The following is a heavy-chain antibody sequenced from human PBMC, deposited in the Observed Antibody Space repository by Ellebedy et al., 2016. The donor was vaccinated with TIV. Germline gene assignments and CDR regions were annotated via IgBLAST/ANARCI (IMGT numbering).Heavy chain of an antibody. J-gene: IGHJ4*02. Sequence: ASVKVSCXASGYTFTSYYMHWVRQAPGQGLEWMGIINPSGGSTSYAQKFQGRVTMTRDTSTSTVYMELSSLRSEDTAVYYCARGDVLRYFDWLLAFDYWGQGTLVTVSS. CDR3: ARGDVLRYFDWLLAFDY. CDR2: INPSGGST. D-gene: IGHD3-9*01. V-gene: IGHV1-46*01. CDR1: GYTFTSYY.